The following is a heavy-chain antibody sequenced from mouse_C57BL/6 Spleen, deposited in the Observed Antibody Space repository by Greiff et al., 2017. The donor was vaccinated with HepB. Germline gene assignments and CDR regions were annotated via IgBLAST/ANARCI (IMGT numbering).Heavy chain of an antibody. V-gene: IGHV1-22*01. Sequence: EVQLQQSGPELVKPGASVKMSCKASGYTFTDYNMHWVKQSHGKSLEWIGYINPNNGGTSYNQKFKGKATLTVNKSSSTAYMELRSLTSEDSAVYYCAREEVYYDYDGQFAYWGQGTLVTVSA. D-gene: IGHD2-4*01. CDR2: INPNNGGT. J-gene: IGHJ3*01. CDR1: GYTFTDYN. CDR3: AREEVYYDYDGQFAY.